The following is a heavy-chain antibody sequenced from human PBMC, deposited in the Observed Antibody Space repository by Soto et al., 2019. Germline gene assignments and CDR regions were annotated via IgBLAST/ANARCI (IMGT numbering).Heavy chain of an antibody. V-gene: IGHV4-59*01. CDR2: IYYRGST. CDR3: ARYGSGSSVWFDP. J-gene: IGHJ5*02. CDR1: GVSISSYY. D-gene: IGHD3-10*01. Sequence: PSETLSLTCTVSGVSISSYYWSWIRHPPGKRLEWIGYIYYRGSTNYNPSLKSRVTISVDTSKNQFSLKLSSVTAADTAVYYCARYGSGSSVWFDPWGQGTLVTVSS.